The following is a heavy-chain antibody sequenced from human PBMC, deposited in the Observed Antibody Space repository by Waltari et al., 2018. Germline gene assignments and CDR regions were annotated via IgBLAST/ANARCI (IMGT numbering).Heavy chain of an antibody. J-gene: IGHJ4*02. D-gene: IGHD2-2*02. CDR2: IWFNGSDK. V-gene: IGHV3-30*02. CDR3: AKDGFGNTYLDF. CDR1: GFTFSNFG. Sequence: QVNLVESGGGVVQPGGSLRLSCATSGFTFSNFGMHWVRQAPGKGLESVAFIWFNGSDKFYADFVEGRFTISRDNSAKTLYLDMNSMRLDDTAMYYCAKDGFGNTYLDFWGQRTLVTVSS.